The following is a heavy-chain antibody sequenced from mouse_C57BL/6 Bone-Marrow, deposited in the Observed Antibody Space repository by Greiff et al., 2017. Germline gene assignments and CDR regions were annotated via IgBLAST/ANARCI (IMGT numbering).Heavy chain of an antibody. D-gene: IGHD2-4*01. CDR2: ISYDGSN. V-gene: IGHV3-6*01. CDR1: GYSITSGYY. CDR3: ARVGDYDYDWYFDV. Sequence: EVKLVESGPGLVKPSQSLSLTCSVTGYSITSGYYWNWIRQFPGNKLEWMGYISYDGSNNYNPSLKNRISITRDTSKNQFFLKLNSVTTEDTATYYCARVGDYDYDWYFDVWGTGTTVTVSS. J-gene: IGHJ1*03.